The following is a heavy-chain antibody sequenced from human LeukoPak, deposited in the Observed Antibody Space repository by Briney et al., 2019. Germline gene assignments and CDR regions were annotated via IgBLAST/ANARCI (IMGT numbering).Heavy chain of an antibody. Sequence: GRSLRLSCAASGFTFSSYWMSWVSPAPGKGLEWVANIKQDGSEKYYVDSVKGRFTISRANAKNSLYLQMNSLRAEDTAVYYCARLVRGVIIGGSFDYWGQGTLVTVSS. CDR2: IKQDGSEK. V-gene: IGHV3-7*01. J-gene: IGHJ4*02. D-gene: IGHD3-10*01. CDR1: GFTFSSYW. CDR3: ARLVRGVIIGGSFDY.